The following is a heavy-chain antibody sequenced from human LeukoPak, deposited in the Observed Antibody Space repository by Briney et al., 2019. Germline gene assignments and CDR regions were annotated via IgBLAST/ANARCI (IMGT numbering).Heavy chain of an antibody. V-gene: IGHV1-2*02. D-gene: IGHD4-17*01. CDR2: INPNSGGT. CDR3: ARETDDYGDYFDY. CDR1: GYTFTGYY. Sequence: ASLKVSCKASGYTFTGYYMHWVRQAPGQGLEWMGWINPNSGGTNYAQKCQGRVTMTRDTSISTAYMELSRLRSDDTAVYYCARETDDYGDYFDYWGQGTLVTVSS. J-gene: IGHJ4*02.